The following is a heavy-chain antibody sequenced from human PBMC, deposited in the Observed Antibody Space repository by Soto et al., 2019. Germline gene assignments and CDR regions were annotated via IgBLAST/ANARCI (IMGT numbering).Heavy chain of an antibody. CDR2: ISSSSSYI. V-gene: IGHV3-21*01. CDR3: ATDINLAFDH. D-gene: IGHD1-1*01. J-gene: IGHJ5*02. CDR1: GFTFSSYS. Sequence: VGSLRLSCSSSGFTFSSYSMNWFRLAPGKGLEWVSSISSSSSYIYYADSVKGRFTISRDNAKNSLYLDMNNLTDEDTAGYSCATDINLAFDHWGRRTLGTVAS.